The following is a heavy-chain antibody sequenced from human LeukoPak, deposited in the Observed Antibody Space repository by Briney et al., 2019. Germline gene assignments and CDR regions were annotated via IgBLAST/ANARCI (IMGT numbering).Heavy chain of an antibody. V-gene: IGHV4-34*01. D-gene: IGHD5-24*01. Sequence: SETLSLTCAVYGESFTGYYWNWIRQPPGNGLEWIGEINQSGSTNYNPSLKSRITISVDTSKNQFSLKLTSVTAADTAVYYCARQRRDGYNLRSRGWFDPWGQGTLVTVSS. CDR2: INQSGST. CDR1: GESFTGYY. J-gene: IGHJ5*02. CDR3: ARQRRDGYNLRSRGWFDP.